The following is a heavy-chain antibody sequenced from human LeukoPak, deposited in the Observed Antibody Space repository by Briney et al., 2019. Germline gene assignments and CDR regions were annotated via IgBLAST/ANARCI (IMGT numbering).Heavy chain of an antibody. V-gene: IGHV4-59*01. CDR2: IYYSGST. D-gene: IGHD6-13*01. Sequence: SETLSLTCSVSGGSISPYYWSWIRQPPGKGLEWIGYIYYSGSTNYNPSLKSRVTISVDTSKNQFSLKLSSVTAADTAVYYCARDVAAAGTRWFDPWGQGTLVTVSS. CDR3: ARDVAAAGTRWFDP. J-gene: IGHJ5*02. CDR1: GGSISPYY.